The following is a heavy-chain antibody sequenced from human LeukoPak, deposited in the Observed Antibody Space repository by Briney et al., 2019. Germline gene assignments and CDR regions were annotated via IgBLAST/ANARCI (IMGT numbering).Heavy chain of an antibody. CDR1: GFTFSSYG. V-gene: IGHV3-33*01. CDR3: TRDFVTAAVSDL. CDR2: IWYDGSNK. Sequence: PGRSLKLSCAASGFTFSSYGMHWVRQAPGKGLEWVAVIWYDGSNKYYADLVKGRFTISRDSAKNSLYLQMNSLRAEDTAVYYCTRDFVTAAVSDLWGQGTLVTVSS. J-gene: IGHJ4*02. D-gene: IGHD6-13*01.